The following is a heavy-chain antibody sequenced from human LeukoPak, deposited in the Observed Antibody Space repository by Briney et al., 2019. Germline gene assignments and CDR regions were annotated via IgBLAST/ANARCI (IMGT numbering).Heavy chain of an antibody. V-gene: IGHV3-21*01. CDR2: ISSGSTYI. CDR3: VSYDSSGYASFDF. J-gene: IGHJ4*02. D-gene: IGHD3-22*01. CDR1: GFTLSTYS. Sequence: PGGSLRLSCAASGFTLSTYSMNWVRQAPGKGLEWVSSISSGSTYIFYADSVKGRFTISRDNAKNSLYLEMNSLRAEDTAMYYCVSYDSSGYASFDFWGQGTLVTVSS.